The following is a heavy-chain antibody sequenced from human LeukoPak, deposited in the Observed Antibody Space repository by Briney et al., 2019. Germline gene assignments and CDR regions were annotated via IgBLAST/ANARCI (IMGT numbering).Heavy chain of an antibody. CDR1: GFTFSSYW. CDR3: ARTDPDDFWSGYSSGAFDI. Sequence: PGGSLRLSCAASGFTFSSYWMSWVRQAPGKGLEWVANIKQDGSEKYYVDSVKGRFTISRDNAKNSLYLQMNSLRAEGTAVYYCARTDPDDFWSGYSSGAFDIWGQGTMVTVSS. V-gene: IGHV3-7*01. D-gene: IGHD3-3*01. CDR2: IKQDGSEK. J-gene: IGHJ3*02.